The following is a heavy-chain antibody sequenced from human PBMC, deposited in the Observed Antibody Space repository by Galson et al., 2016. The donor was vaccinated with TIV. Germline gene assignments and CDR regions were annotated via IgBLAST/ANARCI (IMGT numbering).Heavy chain of an antibody. Sequence: SYYWTWIRQPAGKGLEWIGRCKTGGSTNYNPSLKSRVTVSLDTSKNQFSLKLKSVTASATAVYYCARRGNITIFGVPYPDYYYYMDVWGKGTTVTVSS. J-gene: IGHJ6*03. CDR2: CKTGGST. CDR3: ARRGNITIFGVPYPDYYYYMDV. CDR1: SYY. V-gene: IGHV4-4*07. D-gene: IGHD3-3*01.